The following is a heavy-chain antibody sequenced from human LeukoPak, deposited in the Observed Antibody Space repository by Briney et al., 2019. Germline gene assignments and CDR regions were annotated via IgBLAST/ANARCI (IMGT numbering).Heavy chain of an antibody. D-gene: IGHD3-10*01. CDR1: VFNVAAYA. J-gene: IGHJ4*02. V-gene: IGHV3-43*02. Sequence: PGGALRLSCAASVFNVAAYAMYWVRQLPGKSLEWVSLISGDSDNRYSAASVKGRFTISRDNSKNSLYLQLNSLTADDSGLSHCAIDYESGSFYRAFAYWGQGALVTVSS. CDR2: ISGDSDNR. CDR3: AIDYESGSFYRAFAY.